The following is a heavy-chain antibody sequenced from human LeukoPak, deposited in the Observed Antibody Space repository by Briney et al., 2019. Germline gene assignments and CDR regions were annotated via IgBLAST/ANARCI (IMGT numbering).Heavy chain of an antibody. J-gene: IGHJ6*02. Sequence: PGGSLRLSCATSGFSFSSFWMSWVRQAPGKGLEWVANIKKDGSEKYYVDSVKGRFTISRDNVKNSLYLQMNSLRAEDTAVYFCARGGGLDVWGQGATVTVSS. CDR2: IKKDGSEK. CDR1: GFSFSSFW. V-gene: IGHV3-7*03. D-gene: IGHD3-16*01. CDR3: ARGGGLDV.